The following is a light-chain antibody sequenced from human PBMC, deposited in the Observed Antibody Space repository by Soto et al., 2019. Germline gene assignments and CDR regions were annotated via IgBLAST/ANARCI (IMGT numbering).Light chain of an antibody. CDR3: QQYHSYPFT. V-gene: IGKV1-5*03. J-gene: IGKJ3*01. Sequence: DIQMTQSPSTLSASVGDRLSITCRASQSITNWLAWYQQKPGKAPKRLIYKASSLQSEVPSRFSGSASGPEFTLTISSLQPDDFATYYCQQYHSYPFTFGPGTKVDIK. CDR1: QSITNW. CDR2: KAS.